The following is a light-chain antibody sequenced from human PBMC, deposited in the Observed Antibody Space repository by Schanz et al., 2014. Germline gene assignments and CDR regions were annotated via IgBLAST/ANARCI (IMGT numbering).Light chain of an antibody. Sequence: QSVLTQPPSVSGAPGQRVTISCTGSSSTIGAGYDVHWYQQLPGTAPKLLIYGNSNRPSGVPDRFSGSKSATSASLAITGLQAEDEGDYYCHSYDSFLSAVVFGGGTKLTVL. CDR1: SSTIGAGYD. CDR3: HSYDSFLSAVV. V-gene: IGLV1-40*01. CDR2: GNS. J-gene: IGLJ2*01.